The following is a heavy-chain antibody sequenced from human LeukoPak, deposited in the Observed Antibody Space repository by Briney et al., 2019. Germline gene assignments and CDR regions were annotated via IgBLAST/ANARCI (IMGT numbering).Heavy chain of an antibody. CDR3: ARDRYGSGSYYPY. CDR1: GFTFSSYA. D-gene: IGHD3-10*01. CDR2: ISGCGGST. V-gene: IGHV3-23*01. Sequence: PGGSLRLSCAASGFTFSSYAMSWVRQAPGKGLEWVSAISGCGGSTYYADSVRGRFTISRDNSKNTLYLQMNSLRAEDTAVYYCARDRYGSGSYYPYWGQGTLVTVSS. J-gene: IGHJ4*02.